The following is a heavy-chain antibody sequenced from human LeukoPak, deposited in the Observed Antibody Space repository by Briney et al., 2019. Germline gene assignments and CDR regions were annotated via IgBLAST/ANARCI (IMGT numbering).Heavy chain of an antibody. Sequence: KPSETLSLTCAVYGGSFSGYYWSWIRQPPGKGLEWIGSIYYSGSTNYNPSLKSRVTISVDKSKNQFSLKLSSVTAADTAVYYCARLSPYSSSSLTFDYWGQGTLVTVSS. J-gene: IGHJ4*02. CDR1: GGSFSGYY. CDR2: IYYSGST. CDR3: ARLSPYSSSSLTFDY. D-gene: IGHD6-6*01. V-gene: IGHV4-34*01.